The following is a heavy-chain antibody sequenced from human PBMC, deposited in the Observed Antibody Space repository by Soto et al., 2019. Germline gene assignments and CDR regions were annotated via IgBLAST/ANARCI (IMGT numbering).Heavy chain of an antibody. V-gene: IGHV3-30*03. CDR2: ISNDGRNT. D-gene: IGHD1-1*01. Sequence: QVQLVESGGGVVQPGRSLRLSCAASGFSFRNHIMHWVRQAPGKGLEWVALISNDGRNTYYTDSVKGRFTISRDNPKNTLFLQMNSLRDXXXXVYYCARETTTGTXXYWGQGTLVTXSS. CDR3: ARETTTGTXXY. J-gene: IGHJ4*02. CDR1: GFSFRNHI.